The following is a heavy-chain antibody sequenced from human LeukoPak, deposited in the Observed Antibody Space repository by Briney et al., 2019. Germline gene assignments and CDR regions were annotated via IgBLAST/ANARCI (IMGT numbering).Heavy chain of an antibody. V-gene: IGHV1-2*02. CDR1: GYTFTGYY. D-gene: IGHD6-19*01. Sequence: ASVKVSCKASGYTFTGYYMHWVRQAPGQGLEWMGWINPNSGGTNYAQKFQGRVTMTGDTSISTAYMELSRLRSDDTAVYYCARDTVGGLVQYYYYYYMDVWGKGTTVTISS. CDR3: ARDTVGGLVQYYYYYYMDV. J-gene: IGHJ6*03. CDR2: INPNSGGT.